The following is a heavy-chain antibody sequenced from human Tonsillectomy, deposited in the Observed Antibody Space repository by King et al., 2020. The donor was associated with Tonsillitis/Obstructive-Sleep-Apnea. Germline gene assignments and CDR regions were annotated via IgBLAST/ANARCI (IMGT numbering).Heavy chain of an antibody. CDR2: ISSDGKNK. V-gene: IGHV3-30*18. Sequence: RLVQSGGGVVQPGRSLRLSCAASGFTLSSSGIHWVRQGPGKGLEWVAVISSDGKNKYYADSVKGRFTISKDNSKNTLYLQMNSLRTEDTAVYYCAKDRSYSWSFDYWGQGTLVTVSS. CDR3: AKDRSYSWSFDY. J-gene: IGHJ4*02. D-gene: IGHD6-13*01. CDR1: GFTLSSSG.